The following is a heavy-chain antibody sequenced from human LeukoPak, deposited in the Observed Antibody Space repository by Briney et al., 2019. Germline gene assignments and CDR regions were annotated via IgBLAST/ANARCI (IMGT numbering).Heavy chain of an antibody. V-gene: IGHV3-66*01. CDR3: ARDGLEAAGNDYYYGMDV. J-gene: IGHJ6*02. Sequence: GGSLRLSCAASGFTVSSNYMSWVRQAPGKGLEWISVIYSGGSTYYADSVKGRFTISRDNSKNTLYLQMNSLRAEDTAVYYCARDGLEAAGNDYYYGMDVWGQGTTVTVSS. CDR2: IYSGGST. CDR1: GFTVSSNY. D-gene: IGHD6-13*01.